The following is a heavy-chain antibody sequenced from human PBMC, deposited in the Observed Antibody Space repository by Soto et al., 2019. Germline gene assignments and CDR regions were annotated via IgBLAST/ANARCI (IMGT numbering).Heavy chain of an antibody. D-gene: IGHD6-13*01. Sequence: PSETLSLTCAVSGGSISSSNWWSWVRQPPGKGLEWIGEIYHSGSTNYNPSLKSRVTISVDKSKNQFSLKLSSVTAADTAVYYCARDTLENSSSWYEDYWGQGTLVTVSS. CDR2: IYHSGST. CDR1: GGSISSSNW. J-gene: IGHJ4*02. V-gene: IGHV4-4*02. CDR3: ARDTLENSSSWYEDY.